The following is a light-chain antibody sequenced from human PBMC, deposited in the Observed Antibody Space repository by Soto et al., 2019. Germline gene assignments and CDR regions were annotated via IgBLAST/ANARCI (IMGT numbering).Light chain of an antibody. CDR3: AAWDDSLNGTVV. CDR2: SNN. V-gene: IGLV1-44*01. CDR1: SSNIGSNT. Sequence: QSVLTQPPSASGTPGQRVTISCSGSSSNIGSNTVHWYQQLPGTAPKLLIYSNNQRPSGVPDRFSGSKSGTSASLAISGLQSADEADYYCAAWDDSLNGTVVFGGGTKLTVL. J-gene: IGLJ2*01.